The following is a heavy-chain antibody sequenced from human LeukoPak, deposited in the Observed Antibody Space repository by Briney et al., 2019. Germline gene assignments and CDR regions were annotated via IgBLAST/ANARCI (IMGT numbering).Heavy chain of an antibody. CDR2: IYHSGST. J-gene: IGHJ6*02. CDR3: ASAASKVEYYGMDV. CDR1: GYSISSGYY. Sequence: PSETLSLTCTVSGYSISSGYYWGWIRQPPGKGLEWIGSIYHSGSTNYNPSLKSRVTISVDTSKNQFSLKLSSVTAADTAVYYCASAASKVEYYGMDVWGQGTTVTVSS. D-gene: IGHD5-18*01. V-gene: IGHV4-38-2*02.